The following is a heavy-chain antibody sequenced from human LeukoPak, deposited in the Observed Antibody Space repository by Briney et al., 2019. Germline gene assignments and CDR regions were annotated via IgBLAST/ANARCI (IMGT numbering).Heavy chain of an antibody. CDR2: ISWNSGSI. V-gene: IGHV3-9*01. CDR3: AKDYDSSGYFDY. Sequence: GGSLRLSCAASGFTFDDYAIHWVRQAPGKGLEWVSGISWNSGSIGYADSVKGRFTISRDNSKNTLYLQMNSLRAEDTAVYYCAKDYDSSGYFDYWGQGTLVTVSS. D-gene: IGHD3-22*01. CDR1: GFTFDDYA. J-gene: IGHJ4*02.